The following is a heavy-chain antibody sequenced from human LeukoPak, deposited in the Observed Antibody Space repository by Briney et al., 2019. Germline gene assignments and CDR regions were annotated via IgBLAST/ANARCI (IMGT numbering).Heavy chain of an antibody. V-gene: IGHV4-31*03. CDR2: IYYSGST. CDR1: GGSISVGDFY. Sequence: MTSQTPSLTCTVSGGSISVGDFYWSWIRQHPGRGLEWIGYIYYSGSTYYNPSLKSRVTISVDTSKNQFSLKLNSVTAADTAVYYCAREGNMTPDYWGQGTLVTVSS. CDR3: AREGNMTPDY. J-gene: IGHJ4*02. D-gene: IGHD2/OR15-2a*01.